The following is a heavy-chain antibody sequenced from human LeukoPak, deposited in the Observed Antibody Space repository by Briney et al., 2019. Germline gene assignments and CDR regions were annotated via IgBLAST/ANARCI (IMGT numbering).Heavy chain of an antibody. CDR3: AREMGGDFDY. CDR1: GGSISSSSYY. V-gene: IGHV3-30-3*01. J-gene: IGHJ4*02. D-gene: IGHD1-26*01. CDR2: ISYDGSNK. Sequence: LSLTCTVSGGSISSSSYYWGWVRQAPGKGLEWVAVISYDGSNKYYADSVKGRFTISRDNSKNTLYLQMNSLRAEDTAVYYCAREMGGDFDYWGQGTLVTVSS.